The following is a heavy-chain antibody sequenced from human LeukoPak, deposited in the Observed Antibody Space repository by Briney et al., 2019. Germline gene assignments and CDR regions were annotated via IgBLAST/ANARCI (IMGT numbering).Heavy chain of an antibody. D-gene: IGHD3-10*01. Sequence: GGSLRLSCAASGFTVSSNYMSWVRQAPGKGLEWVSVIYSGGSTYYADSVKGRFTISRDNSKNTLYLQMNSLRAEDTAVYYCASGSGSYRTPYYYMDVWGTGTTVTISS. CDR2: IYSGGST. CDR3: ASGSGSYRTPYYYMDV. CDR1: GFTVSSNY. J-gene: IGHJ6*03. V-gene: IGHV3-53*01.